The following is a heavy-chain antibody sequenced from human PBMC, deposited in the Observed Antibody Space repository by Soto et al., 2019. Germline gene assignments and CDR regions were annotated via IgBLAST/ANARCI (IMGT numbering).Heavy chain of an antibody. CDR1: GYTFTSYD. CDR3: ARGPDGYYYYGMDV. J-gene: IGHJ6*02. CDR2: MNPNSVNT. Sequence: QVQLVQSGAEVKKPGASVKVSCKASGYTFTSYDINWVRQATGQGLEWRVWMNPNSVNTGYAQKFQGRVTMTRNTSISTAYIALSSLRAEDTAVYYCARGPDGYYYYGMDVWGQGTTVTVSS. V-gene: IGHV1-8*01.